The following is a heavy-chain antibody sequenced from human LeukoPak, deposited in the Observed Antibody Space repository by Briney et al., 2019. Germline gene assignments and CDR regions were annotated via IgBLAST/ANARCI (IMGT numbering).Heavy chain of an antibody. D-gene: IGHD2-15*01. V-gene: IGHV1-46*01. CDR3: ARGLGYCTAGSCYPFH. J-gene: IGHJ4*02. Sequence: ASVKVSCKASVYFFTNYHIHWVRQAPGQGLEWMVMIYLIGGGTGYAQKFQGRVTMTRDTSTSTVYMELRSLGSDGTGVYYCARGLGYCTAGSCYPFHWGQGSLVTVPS. CDR2: IYLIGGGT. CDR1: VYFFTNYH.